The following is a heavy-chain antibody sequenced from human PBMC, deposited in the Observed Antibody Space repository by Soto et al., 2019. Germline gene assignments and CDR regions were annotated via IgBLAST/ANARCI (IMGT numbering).Heavy chain of an antibody. J-gene: IGHJ3*02. CDR3: ARTSIFGVVLNAFDI. Sequence: SETLSLTCTVSGGSFSGGGYYWSWIRQHPGKGLEWMGYISYSGSTKYKPSLQSRITISVDTSENQFSLRLTSVTAADTAIYFCARTSIFGVVLNAFDIWGQGALVTVSS. CDR1: GGSFSGGGYY. V-gene: IGHV4-31*03. D-gene: IGHD3-3*01. CDR2: ISYSGST.